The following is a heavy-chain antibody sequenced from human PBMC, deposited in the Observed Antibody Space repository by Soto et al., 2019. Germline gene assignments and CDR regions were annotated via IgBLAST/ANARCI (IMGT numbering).Heavy chain of an antibody. CDR2: INAGNGNT. V-gene: IGHV1-3*01. CDR3: ARDTEEYYYDSSGYYFPPPMDV. D-gene: IGHD3-22*01. CDR1: GYTFTSYA. Sequence: ASVQVSCKASGYTFTSYAMHWVRQAPGQRLEWMGWINAGNGNTKYSQKFQGRVTITRDTSASTAYMELSSLRSEDTAVYYCARDTEEYYYDSSGYYFPPPMDVWGKGTTVTVSS. J-gene: IGHJ6*03.